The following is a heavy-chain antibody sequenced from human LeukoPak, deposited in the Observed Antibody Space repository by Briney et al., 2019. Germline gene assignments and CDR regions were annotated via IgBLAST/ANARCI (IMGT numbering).Heavy chain of an antibody. J-gene: IGHJ4*02. D-gene: IGHD5-24*01. CDR2: INPSGGST. CDR1: GYTFTSYY. V-gene: IGHV1-46*01. Sequence: GASVKVSCKASGYTFTSYYMHWVRQAPGQGLEWMGIINPSGGSTSYAQKSQGRVTMTRDTSTSTVYMELSSLRSEDTAVYYCARDPHGMYYFDYWGQGTLVTVSS. CDR3: ARDPHGMYYFDY.